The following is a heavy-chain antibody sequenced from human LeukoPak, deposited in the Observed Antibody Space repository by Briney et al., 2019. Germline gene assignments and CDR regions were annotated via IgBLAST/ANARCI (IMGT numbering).Heavy chain of an antibody. V-gene: IGHV4-39*01. CDR2: VYYSGST. J-gene: IGHJ6*03. CDR3: ARLPAKYCSSTSCPYYYYYYYMDV. CDR1: GGSISSYY. D-gene: IGHD2-2*01. Sequence: SETLSLTCTVSGGSISSYYWGWIRQPPGKGLEWIGSVYYSGSTYYNPSLKSRVTISVDTSKNQFSLKLSSVTAADTAVYYCARLPAKYCSSTSCPYYYYYYYMDVWGKGTTVTVSS.